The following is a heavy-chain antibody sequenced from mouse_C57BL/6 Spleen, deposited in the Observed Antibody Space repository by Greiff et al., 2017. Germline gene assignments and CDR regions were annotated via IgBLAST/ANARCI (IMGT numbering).Heavy chain of an antibody. Sequence: VQLVESGGDLVKPGGSLKLSCAASGFTFSSYGMSWVRQTPDKRLEWVATIGSGGSYTYYPDSVKGRFTISRDNAKNTLYLQMSSLKAEDTAMYYCARLYYNAMDYWGQGTSVTVSS. CDR2: IGSGGSYT. J-gene: IGHJ4*01. CDR3: ARLYYNAMDY. D-gene: IGHD2-1*01. CDR1: GFTFSSYG. V-gene: IGHV5-6*01.